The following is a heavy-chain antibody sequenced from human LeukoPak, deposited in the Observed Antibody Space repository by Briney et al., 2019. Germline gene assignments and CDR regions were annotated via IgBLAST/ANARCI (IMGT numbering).Heavy chain of an antibody. J-gene: IGHJ3*02. CDR3: ARGLRVTQGRNHDAFDI. CDR1: GFTFSSYN. V-gene: IGHV3-21*01. D-gene: IGHD4-23*01. CDR2: ISSSSYM. Sequence: GESLTLSCAASGFTFSSYNMNWVRQAPGEGLEWVTSISSSSYMYYADSVKGRFTISRDNAKNSLYLQLNSLRAEDTAVYYCARGLRVTQGRNHDAFDIWGQGTMVTVSS.